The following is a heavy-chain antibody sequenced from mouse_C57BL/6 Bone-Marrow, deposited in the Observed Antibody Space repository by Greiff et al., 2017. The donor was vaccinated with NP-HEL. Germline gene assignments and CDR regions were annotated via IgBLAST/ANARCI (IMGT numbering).Heavy chain of an antibody. D-gene: IGHD1-1*01. Sequence: EVQVVESGGGLVQSGRSLRLSCATSGFTFSDFYMEWVRQAPGKGLEWIAASRNKANDYTTEYSASVKGRFIVSRDTSQSILYLQMNALRAEDTAINDCAREYYYGSRNWYFDVWGTGTTVTVSS. CDR2: SRNKANDYTT. V-gene: IGHV7-1*01. J-gene: IGHJ1*03. CDR3: AREYYYGSRNWYFDV. CDR1: GFTFSDFY.